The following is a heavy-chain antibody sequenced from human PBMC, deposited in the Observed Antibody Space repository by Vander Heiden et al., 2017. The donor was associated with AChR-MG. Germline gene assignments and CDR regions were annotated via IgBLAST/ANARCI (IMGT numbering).Heavy chain of an antibody. CDR2: ISYDGSNK. J-gene: IGHJ6*03. CDR1: GFTFSSYG. CDR3: AKDPERESYYYYYYMDV. Sequence: QVQLVESGGGVVQPGRSLRLSCAASGFTFSSYGMHWVRQAPGKGLEWVAVISYDGSNKYYADSVKGRFTISRDNSKNTLYLQMNSLRAEDTAVYYCAKDPERESYYYYYYMDVWGKGTTVTVSS. V-gene: IGHV3-30*18.